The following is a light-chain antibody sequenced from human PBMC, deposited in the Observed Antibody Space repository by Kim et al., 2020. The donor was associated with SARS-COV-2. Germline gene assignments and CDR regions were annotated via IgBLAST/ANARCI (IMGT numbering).Light chain of an antibody. CDR2: EVN. CDR3: TSYAGSNNLDV. CDR1: SRDVGAYKY. Sequence: SVTLTCSGTSRDVGAYKYCSWYQQHQGKAPKLLIYEVNRRPSGVPDRFSGSTSGNTASLTVSGVQAEDEADYYCTSYAGSNNLDVFGTGTKVTVL. V-gene: IGLV2-8*01. J-gene: IGLJ1*01.